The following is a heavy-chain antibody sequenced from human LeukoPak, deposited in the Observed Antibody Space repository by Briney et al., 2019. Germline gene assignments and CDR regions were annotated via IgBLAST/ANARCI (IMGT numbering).Heavy chain of an antibody. J-gene: IGHJ6*02. CDR2: IYYRGIT. CDR1: GGSINSGAYF. Sequence: PSETLSLTCIVSGGSINSGAYFWSWIRQHPGKGLEWIGYIYYRGITYYHPSLKSRVTISVDTSRNQFSLKLSSVTAADTAVYYCARVILWFGEFDYYYGMDVWGQGTTVTVSS. D-gene: IGHD3-10*01. V-gene: IGHV4-31*03. CDR3: ARVILWFGEFDYYYGMDV.